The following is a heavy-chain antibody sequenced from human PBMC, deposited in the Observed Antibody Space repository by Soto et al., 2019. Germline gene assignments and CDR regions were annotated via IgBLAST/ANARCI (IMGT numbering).Heavy chain of an antibody. CDR3: ARGQQLGRYGMDV. CDR2: IIPILGIA. CDR1: GGTFSSYT. J-gene: IGHJ6*02. D-gene: IGHD6-13*01. V-gene: IGHV1-69*02. Sequence: QVQLVQSGAEVKKPGSSVKVSCKASGGTFSSYTISWVRQAPGQGLEWMGRIIPILGIANYAQKFQGRVTITADKATSTRYMELSSLRSEDTAVYYCARGQQLGRYGMDVWGQGTTVTVSS.